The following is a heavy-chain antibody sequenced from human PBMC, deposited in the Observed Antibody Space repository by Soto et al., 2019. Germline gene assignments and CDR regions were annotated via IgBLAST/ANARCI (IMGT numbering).Heavy chain of an antibody. CDR1: GGSFSGYY. J-gene: IGHJ2*01. D-gene: IGHD3-10*01. CDR3: ARGRGDGYNQHWYFDL. V-gene: IGHV4-34*01. Sequence: QVHLQQWGAGLLKPSETLSLTCAVYGGSFSGYYWSWIRQPPGKGLEWIGEINHSVSTNYNPSLKSRVSISVGTSNNQFSLKLSSVTAADTAVYYCARGRGDGYNQHWYFDLWGRGTLVTVSS. CDR2: INHSVST.